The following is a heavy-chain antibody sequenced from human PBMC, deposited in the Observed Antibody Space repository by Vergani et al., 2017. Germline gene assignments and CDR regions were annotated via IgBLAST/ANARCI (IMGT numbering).Heavy chain of an antibody. CDR3: ANEGGGYCSGGTCYPEY. V-gene: IGHV3-30*02. J-gene: IGHJ4*02. CDR2: IRSDESRR. CDR1: GFSFSTYS. Sequence: VQLQESGGGLVKPGGSLRVSCAASGFSFSTYSINWVRQAPGKGLEWVASIRSDESRRYYGDSMEGPFTISRDNSKNTLYLQMKSLRPEDTAVYYCANEGGGYCSGGTCYPEYWGQGTLVIVSS. D-gene: IGHD2-15*01.